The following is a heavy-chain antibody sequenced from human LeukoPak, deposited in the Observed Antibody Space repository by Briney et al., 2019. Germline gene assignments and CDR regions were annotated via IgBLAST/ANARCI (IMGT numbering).Heavy chain of an antibody. J-gene: IGHJ4*02. CDR1: GFTLSDDY. Sequence: PGGSLRLSCAASGFTLSDDYMSWIRQAPGKGLEWVSYISTSSSYTNYADSVKGRFTISRDNAKNSLYLQMNSLRAEDTAVYYCAKGGYQYYFDYWGQGTLVTVSS. CDR3: AKGGYQYYFDY. CDR2: ISTSSSYT. D-gene: IGHD5-12*01. V-gene: IGHV3-11*03.